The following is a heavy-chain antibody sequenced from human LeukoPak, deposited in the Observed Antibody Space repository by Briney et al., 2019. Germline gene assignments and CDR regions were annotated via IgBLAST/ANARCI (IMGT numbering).Heavy chain of an antibody. CDR3: AKVRYSSGWYTYSPDY. D-gene: IGHD6-19*01. CDR2: ISGSGGST. CDR1: GFTFSSYA. Sequence: GGSLRLSCAASGFTFSSYAMSWVRQAPGKGLEWVSAISGSGGSTYYADSVKGRFTISRDNSKNTLYLQMNSLRAEDTAVYYCAKVRYSSGWYTYSPDYWGQETLVAVSS. V-gene: IGHV3-23*01. J-gene: IGHJ4*02.